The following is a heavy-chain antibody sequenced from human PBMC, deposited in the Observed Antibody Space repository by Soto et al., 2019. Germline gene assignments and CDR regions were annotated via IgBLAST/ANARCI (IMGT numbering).Heavy chain of an antibody. D-gene: IGHD6-19*01. CDR2: FIAMLGTP. V-gene: IGHV1-69*01. CDR1: GGTFGSQG. Sequence: QVQLVQSGAEVKKPGSSVKVSCKASGGTFGSQGIAWVRQAPGQGLEWMGGFIAMLGTPTYAKKVQGRATISADESLTSSYLELRSLRSDDTAVYYCARGGTSGWLKGAYDVWGQGTMVTVSS. J-gene: IGHJ3*01. CDR3: ARGGTSGWLKGAYDV.